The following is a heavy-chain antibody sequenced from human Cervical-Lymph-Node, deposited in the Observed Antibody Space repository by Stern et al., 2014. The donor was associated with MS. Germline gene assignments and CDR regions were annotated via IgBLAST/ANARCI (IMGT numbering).Heavy chain of an antibody. J-gene: IGHJ4*02. CDR2: LSNEGSKQ. D-gene: IGHD2-15*01. CDR1: GFIFSSYA. Sequence: VQLVQSGGGLVQPGRSLRLSCAASGFIFSSYAMHWVRQAPGKGLDWVAFLSNEGSKQFYADSVKGRFTISRANSNNTLYLQMNSHSPEDTAVDYCARDTCRGGGCYFRYWGQGILITVSS. CDR3: ARDTCRGGGCYFRY. V-gene: IGHV3-30-3*01.